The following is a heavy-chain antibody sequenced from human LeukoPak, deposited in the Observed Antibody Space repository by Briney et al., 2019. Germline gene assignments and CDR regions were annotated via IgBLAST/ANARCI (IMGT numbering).Heavy chain of an antibody. V-gene: IGHV3-15*01. CDR2: IKSKTDGGTT. CDR1: GFTFSNAW. J-gene: IGHJ6*04. CDR3: TTAMVRGVIIAGSYYYGMDV. D-gene: IGHD3-10*01. Sequence: PGGSLRLSCAASGFTFSNAWMSWVRQAPGKGLEWVGRIKSKTDGGTTDYAAPVKGRFTSSRDDSKNTLYLQMNSLKTEDTAVYYCTTAMVRGVIIAGSYYYGMDVWGKGTTVTVSS.